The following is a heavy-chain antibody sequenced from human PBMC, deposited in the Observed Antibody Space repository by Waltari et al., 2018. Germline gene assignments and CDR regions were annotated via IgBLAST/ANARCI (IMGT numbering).Heavy chain of an antibody. CDR2: INHSGTT. CDR3: ARGGGGYYYYYYYMDV. CDR1: GGSFSGYY. V-gene: IGHV4-34*01. J-gene: IGHJ6*03. D-gene: IGHD3-10*01. Sequence: QVQLQQWGAGLLKPSETLSLTCAVYGGSFSGYYWSWIRQPPGKGLEWIGEINHSGTTNSTPSLKSRVTISVDTSKNQFSLKLSSVTAADTAVYYCARGGGGYYYYYYYMDVWGKGTTVTISS.